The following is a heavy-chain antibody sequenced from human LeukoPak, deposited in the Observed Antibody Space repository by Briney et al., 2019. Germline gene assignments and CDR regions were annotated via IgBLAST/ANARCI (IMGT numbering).Heavy chain of an antibody. V-gene: IGHV1-2*04. D-gene: IGHD1-14*01. CDR3: ARNLVMRRGYYYYGMDV. Sequence: ASVKVSCKASGYTFTGYYMHWVRQAPEQGLEWMGWINPNSGGTNYAQKFQGWVTMTRDTSISTAYMELSRLRSDDTAVYYCARNLVMRRGYYYYGMDVWGQGTTVTVSS. CDR2: INPNSGGT. J-gene: IGHJ6*02. CDR1: GYTFTGYY.